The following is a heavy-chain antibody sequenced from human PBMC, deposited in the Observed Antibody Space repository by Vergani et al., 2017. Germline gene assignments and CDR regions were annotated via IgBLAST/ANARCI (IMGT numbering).Heavy chain of an antibody. CDR1: GITFWKYG. D-gene: IGHD3-10*01. Sequence: EVDLVESGGGLGQPGGSLRLSCVASGITFWKYGMHWVRQSSGKGLEWVSGISWNSGAVDYADSVRGRFTISRDNDKNTLYLQMNSLRAEDTAVYYCAKDGKYGSGSPFDYWGQGTLVTVSS. CDR3: AKDGKYGSGSPFDY. CDR2: ISWNSGAV. J-gene: IGHJ4*02. V-gene: IGHV3-9*01.